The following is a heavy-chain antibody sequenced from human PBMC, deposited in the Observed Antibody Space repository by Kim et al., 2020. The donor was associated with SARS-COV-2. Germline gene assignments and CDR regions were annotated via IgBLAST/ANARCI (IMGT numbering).Heavy chain of an antibody. J-gene: IGHJ1*01. V-gene: IGHV3-30*04. CDR2: ISYDGSNK. CDR1: GFTFSSYA. CDR3: ARDLSAVAGGYFQH. D-gene: IGHD6-19*01. Sequence: GGSLRLSCAASGFTFSSYAMHWVRQAPGKGLEWVAVISYDGSNKYYADSVKGRFTISRDNSKNTLYLQMNSLRAEDTAVYYCARDLSAVAGGYFQHWGQGTLVTVSS.